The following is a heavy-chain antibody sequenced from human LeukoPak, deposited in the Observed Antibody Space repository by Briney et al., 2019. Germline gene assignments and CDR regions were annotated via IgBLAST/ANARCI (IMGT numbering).Heavy chain of an antibody. CDR3: AKHDY. V-gene: IGHV3-30*18. CDR1: GFTFSSYG. CDR2: ISYDGSNK. Sequence: GGSLRLSCAASGFTFSSYGMHWVRQAPGKGLEWVAVISYDGSNKYYADSVKGRFTISRDNSKNTLYLQMNSLRAEDTAVYYCAKHDYWGQGTLVTVSS. J-gene: IGHJ4*02.